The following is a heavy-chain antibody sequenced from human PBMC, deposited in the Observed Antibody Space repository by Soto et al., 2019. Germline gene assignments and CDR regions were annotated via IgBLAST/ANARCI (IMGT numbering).Heavy chain of an antibody. Sequence: PGGSLRLSCAASGFTFSSYSMNWVRQAPGKGLEWVSSISSSSSYIYYADSVKGRFTISRDNAKNSLYLQMNSLRAEDTAVYYCARDFGNDYYYYYGMDVWGQGTTVTVS. V-gene: IGHV3-21*01. D-gene: IGHD3-10*01. CDR3: ARDFGNDYYYYYGMDV. CDR1: GFTFSSYS. CDR2: ISSSSSYI. J-gene: IGHJ6*02.